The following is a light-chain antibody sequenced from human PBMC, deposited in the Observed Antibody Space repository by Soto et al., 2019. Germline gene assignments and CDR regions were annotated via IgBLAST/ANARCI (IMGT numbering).Light chain of an antibody. CDR3: QQYNNWPLT. CDR2: GAS. CDR1: QSVDIN. Sequence: EIVLTQSPATLSVSPGERVTLSCRASQSVDINLAWYQQKPGQAPRLLIYGASTRATDMPGTFSGRGSGTEFTLTISSLRPEDFAVYYCQQYNNWPLTFGGGTKVDIK. V-gene: IGKV3-15*01. J-gene: IGKJ4*01.